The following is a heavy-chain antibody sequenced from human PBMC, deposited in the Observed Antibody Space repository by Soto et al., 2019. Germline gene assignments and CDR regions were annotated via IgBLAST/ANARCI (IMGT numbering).Heavy chain of an antibody. CDR3: ATAPETFDPVDYYLNYFDP. CDR2: TYFGGMT. J-gene: IGHJ5*02. Sequence: SETLSLTCSFSGASISSSRYYWGWIRQPPGKGLEWIASTYFGGMTYYSTSLKSRVTISVDTSKSQFSLRLDFVTAADTAVYYWATAPETFDPVDYYLNYFDPWGQGTLVTVSS. V-gene: IGHV4-39*01. CDR1: GASISSSRYY. D-gene: IGHD3-16*01.